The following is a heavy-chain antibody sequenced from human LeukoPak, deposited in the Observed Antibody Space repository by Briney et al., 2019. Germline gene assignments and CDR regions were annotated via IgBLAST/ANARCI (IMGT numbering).Heavy chain of an antibody. Sequence: PGGSLRLSCVGSGLTFSQYGVSWVRQAPGKGLEWVSGISGSGNRTYYVDSVKGRFSISRDNSKNTAYLQMNSLRAEDTAVYYCAKASRVAVAGGRLDYWGQGTLVTVSS. J-gene: IGHJ4*02. V-gene: IGHV3-23*01. CDR1: GLTFSQYG. D-gene: IGHD6-19*01. CDR3: AKASRVAVAGGRLDY. CDR2: ISGSGNRT.